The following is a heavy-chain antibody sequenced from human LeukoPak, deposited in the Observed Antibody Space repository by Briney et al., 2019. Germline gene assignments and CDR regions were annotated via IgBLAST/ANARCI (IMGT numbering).Heavy chain of an antibody. CDR3: ARFGISGYDY. CDR2: INPNSGAT. CDR1: GYTFTGNY. J-gene: IGHJ4*02. V-gene: IGHV1-2*02. D-gene: IGHD3-22*01. Sequence: ATVKVSCKSSGYTFTGNYLHWVRQAPGQGLEWMGWINPNSGATKCLQKFQDRVTMTRDTSISTAYMELSRLQSDDTAVYYCARFGISGYDYWGQGTLATVSS.